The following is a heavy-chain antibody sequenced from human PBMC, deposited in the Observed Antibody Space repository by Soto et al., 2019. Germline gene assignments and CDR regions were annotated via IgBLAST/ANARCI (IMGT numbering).Heavy chain of an antibody. CDR1: AFTFSNDA. CDR2: ISGNDDST. Sequence: PGGSLRLSCVASAFTFSNDAMSWFRQAPGKGLEWVSAISGNDDSTYYADSVKGRCIISRDNSKNTLDLQMNSLRAQDTAVYYCFKGSSWIKGNWFDLSGKLTLVPFSS. D-gene: IGHD2-2*03. J-gene: IGHJ5*02. V-gene: IGHV3-23*01. CDR3: FKGSSWIKGNWFDL.